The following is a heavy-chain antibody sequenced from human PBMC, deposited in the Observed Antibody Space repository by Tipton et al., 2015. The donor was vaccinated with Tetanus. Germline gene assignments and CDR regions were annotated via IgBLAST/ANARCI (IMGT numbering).Heavy chain of an antibody. CDR2: INHSGSA. D-gene: IGHD3-16*01. CDR1: GGSFSDFC. J-gene: IGHJ2*01. Sequence: TLSLTCVVSGGSFSDFCWSWIRQPPGQGLVWIGEINHSGSANKNPSLKSRVTMSVDTSNKQISLRLSSVTAADTAEYYCARGGLCIGPACAGITPLLDVWGRGTLVAVSS. V-gene: IGHV4-34*01. CDR3: ARGGLCIGPACAGITPLLDV.